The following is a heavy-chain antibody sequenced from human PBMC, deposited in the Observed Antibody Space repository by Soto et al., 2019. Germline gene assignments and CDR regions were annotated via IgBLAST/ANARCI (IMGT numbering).Heavy chain of an antibody. CDR1: GGIFSSYA. J-gene: IGHJ4*02. CDR2: IIPVFGTT. Sequence: QEQLVQSGAEMKKPGSSVKVSCKASGGIFSSYAISWVRQAPGQGLGWMGGIIPVFGTTNYAQNFQGRVTINADESTNPAYMELRSLRSEDTAMFYCARGGSGYVWFNEYWGQGTLVAVAS. D-gene: IGHD3-3*01. V-gene: IGHV1-69*01. CDR3: ARGGSGYVWFNEY.